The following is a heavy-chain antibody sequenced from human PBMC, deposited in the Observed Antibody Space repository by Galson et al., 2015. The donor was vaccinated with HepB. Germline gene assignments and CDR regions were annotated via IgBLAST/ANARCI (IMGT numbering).Heavy chain of an antibody. V-gene: IGHV3-33*01. J-gene: IGHJ5*02. CDR1: GFTFSSYG. CDR3: ARNRYSGSYNWFDP. D-gene: IGHD1-26*01. CDR2: IWYDGSNK. Sequence: SLRLSCAASGFTFSSYGMHWVRQAPGKGLEWVAVIWYDGSNKYYADSVKGRFTISRDNSKNTLYLQMNSLRAEDTAVYYCARNRYSGSYNWFDPWGQGTLVTVSS.